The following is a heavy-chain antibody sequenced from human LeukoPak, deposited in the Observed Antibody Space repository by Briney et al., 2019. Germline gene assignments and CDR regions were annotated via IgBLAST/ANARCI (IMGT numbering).Heavy chain of an antibody. V-gene: IGHV3-49*04. CDR3: VTPSRPHYYGSGSFLDY. Sequence: GRSLRLSCTASGFTFGDYAMSWVRQAPGKGLEWVGFIRTKTYGRTTEYAASVKGRFTISRDDSKSIAYLQMNSLRAEDTAVYYCVTPSRPHYYGSGSFLDYWGQGTLVTVSS. D-gene: IGHD3-10*01. CDR1: GFTFGDYA. J-gene: IGHJ4*02. CDR2: IRTKTYGRTT.